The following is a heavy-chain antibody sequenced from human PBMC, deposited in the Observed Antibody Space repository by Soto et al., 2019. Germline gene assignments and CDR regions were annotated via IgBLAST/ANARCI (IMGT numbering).Heavy chain of an antibody. CDR3: ARGRYGDY. CDR2: ISAHNGNT. D-gene: IGHD1-1*01. Sequence: QVHLVQSGAEVKKPGASVKVSCKGSGYGFTTYGITWVRQAPGQGLEWMAWISAHNGNTNYAQKLQGRVTVTRDTSTSTAYMELRSLRSDDTAVYYCARGRYGDYWGQGAPGHRLL. J-gene: IGHJ4*02. CDR1: GYGFTTYG. V-gene: IGHV1-18*01.